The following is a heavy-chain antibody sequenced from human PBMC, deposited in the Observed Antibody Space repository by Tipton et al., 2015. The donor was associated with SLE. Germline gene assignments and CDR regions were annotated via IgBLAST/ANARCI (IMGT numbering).Heavy chain of an antibody. CDR1: GYSISSSYY. CDR2: VAPSGSS. V-gene: IGHV4-38-2*01. Sequence: TLSLTCVVSGYSISSSYYWGWIRQPPGKGLEWIWSVAPSGSSFYNPSLKSRVSISADTSRNEFSLRVSSVTAADTAVDYCARGGLTLFGMVTSDYWGQGTLVTVSS. CDR3: ARGGLTLFGMVTSDY. D-gene: IGHD3-3*01. J-gene: IGHJ4*02.